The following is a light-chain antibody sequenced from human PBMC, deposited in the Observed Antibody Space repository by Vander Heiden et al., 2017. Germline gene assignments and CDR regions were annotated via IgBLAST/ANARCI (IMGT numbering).Light chain of an antibody. CDR2: KAS. CDR3: QQYNSYSGT. Sequence: DIQMTQSPSTLSASVVDRVTITCRASQSISSWLAWYQQKPGKDPKLLIYKASSLESGGPSRFSGSGSGTEFTLTISSLQPDDFATYYCQQYNSYSGTFGQGTKVEIK. CDR1: QSISSW. J-gene: IGKJ1*01. V-gene: IGKV1-5*03.